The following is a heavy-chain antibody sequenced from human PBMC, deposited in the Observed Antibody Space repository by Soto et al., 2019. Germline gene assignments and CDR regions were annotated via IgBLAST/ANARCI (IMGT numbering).Heavy chain of an antibody. V-gene: IGHV3-23*01. CDR3: AKSYYYGSGSYPIGAKNYYYYGMDV. Sequence: GGSLRLSCAASGFTFSSYAMSWVRQAPGKGLEWVSAISGSGGSTYYADSVKGRFTISRDNSKNTLYLQINSLRAEDTAVYYCAKSYYYGSGSYPIGAKNYYYYGMDVWGQGTTVTVSS. J-gene: IGHJ6*02. CDR1: GFTFSSYA. D-gene: IGHD3-10*01. CDR2: ISGSGGST.